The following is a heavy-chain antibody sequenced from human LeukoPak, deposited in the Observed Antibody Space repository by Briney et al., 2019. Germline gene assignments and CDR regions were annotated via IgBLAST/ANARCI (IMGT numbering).Heavy chain of an antibody. V-gene: IGHV4-34*01. CDR3: ARGQKYRSGYTVTELGSGYFDY. CDR1: GGSFSGYY. Sequence: SETLSLTCAVYGGSFSGYYWSWIRQPPGKGLEWIGEINHSGSTNYNPSLKSRVTISVDTFKNQFSLKLSSVTAADTAVYYCARGQKYRSGYTVTELGSGYFDYWGQGTLVTVSS. CDR2: INHSGST. J-gene: IGHJ4*02. D-gene: IGHD5-18*01.